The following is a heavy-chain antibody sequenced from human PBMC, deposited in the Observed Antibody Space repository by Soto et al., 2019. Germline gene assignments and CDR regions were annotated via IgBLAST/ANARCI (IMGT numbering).Heavy chain of an antibody. J-gene: IGHJ4*02. Sequence: LVKVSCKASGGTFSSYAISRVRQAPGQVLEWMGGIIPIFRTANYAQKFQGRVTITAAKSTSTAYMELSSLRSEDTAMYYCARSPLRCGGGSCYALSDYRTQGTLVTVS. CDR2: IIPIFRTA. D-gene: IGHD2-15*01. CDR1: GGTFSSYA. CDR3: ARSPLRCGGGSCYALSDY. V-gene: IGHV1-69*06.